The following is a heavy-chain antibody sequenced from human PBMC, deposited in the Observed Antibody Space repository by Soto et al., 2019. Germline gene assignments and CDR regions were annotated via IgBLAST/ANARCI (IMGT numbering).Heavy chain of an antibody. CDR1: GFTFSSYG. CDR2: ISYDGSNK. J-gene: IGHJ4*02. CDR3: AKGIESGWYGEFDY. D-gene: IGHD6-19*01. V-gene: IGHV3-30*18. Sequence: GGSLRLSCAASGFTFSSYGMHWVRQAPGKGLEWVAVISYDGSNKYYADSVKGRFTISRDNSKNTLYLQMNSLRAEDTAVYYCAKGIESGWYGEFDYWGQGTLVTVSS.